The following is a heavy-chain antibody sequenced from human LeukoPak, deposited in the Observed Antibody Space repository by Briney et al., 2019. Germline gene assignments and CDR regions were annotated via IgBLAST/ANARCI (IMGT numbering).Heavy chain of an antibody. Sequence: KPSETLSLTCSVSGASISSYYWSWIRQPPGKGLEWIGYIYYSGSTNYNPSLKSRVTMSVDTSKNQFSLKPSSVTAADTAVYYCAALGIPLALTFWGQGTLVTVSS. V-gene: IGHV4-59*01. CDR2: IYYSGST. CDR3: AALGIPLALTF. J-gene: IGHJ1*01. CDR1: GASISSYY. D-gene: IGHD3-10*01.